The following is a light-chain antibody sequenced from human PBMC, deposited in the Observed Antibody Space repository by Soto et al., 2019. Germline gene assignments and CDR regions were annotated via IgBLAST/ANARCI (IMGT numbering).Light chain of an antibody. V-gene: IGLV1-40*01. CDR3: QSYDDGLSTYV. CDR2: AND. Sequence: QPVLTQPPSLSGAPGQRVTISCTGGSSNIGAGSDVNWYQQLPGTAPKLLIYANDIRPSGVPDRFSASKSGTSASLAITGLQADDEADYYCQSYDDGLSTYVFGTGTKVTVL. J-gene: IGLJ1*01. CDR1: SSNIGAGSD.